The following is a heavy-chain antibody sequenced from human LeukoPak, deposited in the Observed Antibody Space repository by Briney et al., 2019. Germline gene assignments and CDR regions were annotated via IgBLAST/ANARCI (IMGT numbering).Heavy chain of an antibody. CDR2: IYYSGST. J-gene: IGHJ4*02. CDR1: GGSISSYY. V-gene: IGHV4-59*01. Sequence: SETLSLTCTVSGGSISSYYWSWIRQPPGKGLEWIGHIYYSGSTNYNPSLKSRVTISVDTSKNQFSLKLSSVTAADTAVYYCARVRYPYYYGSGSYIHRPYYFDYWGQGTLVTVSS. D-gene: IGHD3-10*01. CDR3: ARVRYPYYYGSGSYIHRPYYFDY.